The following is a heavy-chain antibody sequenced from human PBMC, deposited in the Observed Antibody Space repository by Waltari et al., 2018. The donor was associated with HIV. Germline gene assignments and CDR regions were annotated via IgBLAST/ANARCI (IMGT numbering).Heavy chain of an antibody. CDR2: IFSNDEK. D-gene: IGHD6-13*01. Sequence: QVTLKESGPVLVKPAETLTLTCTVSGFSLSNARMGVSWIRQPPGKALEWLAHIFSNDEKSYSTSLKSRLTISKDTSKSQVVLTMTNMDPVDTATYYCARIPVYSSSWYAPGYYYGMDVWGQGTTVTVSS. CDR1: GFSLSNARMG. V-gene: IGHV2-26*01. J-gene: IGHJ6*02. CDR3: ARIPVYSSSWYAPGYYYGMDV.